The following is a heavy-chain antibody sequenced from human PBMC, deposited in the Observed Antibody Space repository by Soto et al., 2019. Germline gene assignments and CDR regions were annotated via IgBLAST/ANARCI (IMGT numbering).Heavy chain of an antibody. J-gene: IGHJ4*02. CDR1: GYTFTTYA. Sequence: ASVKVSCKGSGYTFTTYAVQWVRQAPGQRLEWMGWINAGNGNTKYSQRFQGRVSITRDISATTAYMELSSLRSEDTAVYYCAREHDFLLRYPFAYWGQGTRVPVSS. V-gene: IGHV1-3*01. CDR2: INAGNGNT. D-gene: IGHD3-16*02. CDR3: AREHDFLLRYPFAY.